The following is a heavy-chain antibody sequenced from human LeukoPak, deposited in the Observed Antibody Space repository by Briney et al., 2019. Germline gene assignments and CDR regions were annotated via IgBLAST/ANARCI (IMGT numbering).Heavy chain of an antibody. D-gene: IGHD3-10*01. Sequence: SETLSLTCAVYGGSFSGYYWSWIRQPPGKGLEWIGEINHSGSTNYNPSLKSRVTISVDTSKNQFSLKLGSVTAADTAVYYCARDYYGSGSYSPYFQHWGQGTLVTVSS. CDR3: ARDYYGSGSYSPYFQH. CDR2: INHSGST. J-gene: IGHJ1*01. V-gene: IGHV4-34*01. CDR1: GGSFSGYY.